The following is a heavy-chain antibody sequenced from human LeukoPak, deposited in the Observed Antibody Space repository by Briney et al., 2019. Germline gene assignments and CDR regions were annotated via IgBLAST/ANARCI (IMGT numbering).Heavy chain of an antibody. CDR2: IYPGDSDT. Sequence: GESLKISCKGSGYSFTSYWIGWVRQMPGKGLEWMGIIYPGDSDTRYSPSFQGQVTISAGKSISTAYLQWSSLKASDTAMYYCARQDYYYDSSGYFRLFDYWGQGTLVTVSS. V-gene: IGHV5-51*01. J-gene: IGHJ4*02. CDR1: GYSFTSYW. D-gene: IGHD3-22*01. CDR3: ARQDYYYDSSGYFRLFDY.